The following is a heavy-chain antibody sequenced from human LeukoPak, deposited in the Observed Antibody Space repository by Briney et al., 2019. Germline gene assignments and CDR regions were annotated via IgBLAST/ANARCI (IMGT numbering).Heavy chain of an antibody. J-gene: IGHJ4*02. CDR3: ARATYNWNDVPFDY. V-gene: IGHV4-59*01. CDR1: GGSISSYY. D-gene: IGHD1-20*01. Sequence: KSSETLSLTCTVSGGSISSYYWSWIRQPPGKGLEWIGHIYYSGSTNYNPSLKSRVTISVDTSKNQFSLKLSSVTAADTAVYYCARATYNWNDVPFDYWGQGTLVTVSS. CDR2: IYYSGST.